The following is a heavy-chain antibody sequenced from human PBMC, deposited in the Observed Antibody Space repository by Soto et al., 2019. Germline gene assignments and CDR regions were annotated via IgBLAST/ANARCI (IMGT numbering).Heavy chain of an antibody. V-gene: IGHV4-31*03. CDR3: ARGKDFWSGYYTGSFDS. CDR2: IIYSRST. D-gene: IGHD3-3*01. J-gene: IGHJ4*02. Sequence: QVQLQESGPGLVKPSQTLSLTCTVSGGSISTGGYYWNWIRQHPGKGLEWIGYIIYSRSTYYNPALKSRVTISEDTSKNQFSLKLSSVTAADTAVYYCARGKDFWSGYYTGSFDSWGQGTLVTVSS. CDR1: GGSISTGGYY.